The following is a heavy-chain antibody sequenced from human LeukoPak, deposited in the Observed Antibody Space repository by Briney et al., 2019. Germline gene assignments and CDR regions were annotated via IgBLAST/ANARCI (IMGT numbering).Heavy chain of an antibody. J-gene: IGHJ4*02. D-gene: IGHD5-12*01. V-gene: IGHV1-8*01. CDR1: GYTFTSYD. Sequence: ASVKVSCKASGYTFTSYDNNWVRQATGQGLEWMGWMNPNSGNTGYAQKFQGRVTMTRNTSISTAYMELSSLRSEDTAVYYCARGTGWLGGYGEDYWGQGTLVTVSS. CDR3: ARGTGWLGGYGEDY. CDR2: MNPNSGNT.